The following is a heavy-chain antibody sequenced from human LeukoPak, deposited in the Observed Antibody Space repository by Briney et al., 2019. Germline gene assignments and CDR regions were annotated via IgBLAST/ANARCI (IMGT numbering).Heavy chain of an antibody. Sequence: GSSVKVSCKASGGTFSSYAISWVRQAPGQGLEWMGRIIPLLGIANYAQKFQGRVTITADKSTSTAYMELSSLRSEDTAVYDCARWGIAAAGRDWYFDLWGRGTLVTVSS. D-gene: IGHD6-13*01. CDR1: GGTFSSYA. CDR2: IIPLLGIA. V-gene: IGHV1-69*04. CDR3: ARWGIAAAGRDWYFDL. J-gene: IGHJ2*01.